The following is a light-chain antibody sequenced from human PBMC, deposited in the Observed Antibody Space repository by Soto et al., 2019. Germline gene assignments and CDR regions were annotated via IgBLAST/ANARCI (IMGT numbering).Light chain of an antibody. CDR3: QQYNSYPWT. CDR2: KAS. J-gene: IGKJ1*01. Sequence: DIQMTQSPSTLSASVGDRVTITCRASQSISSWLAWYQQKPGKAPKLLIYKASSLESGVPSRFSGGGSGTELTLTISSLQPDDFATYYCQQYNSYPWTFGQGTKVEIK. V-gene: IGKV1-5*03. CDR1: QSISSW.